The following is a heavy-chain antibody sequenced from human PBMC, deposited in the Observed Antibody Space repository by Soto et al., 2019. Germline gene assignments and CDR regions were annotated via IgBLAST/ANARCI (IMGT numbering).Heavy chain of an antibody. Sequence: GGSLRLSCAASGFTFSNYGMHWVRQAPGKGLEWVAVIWYDGSSKYYADSVKGRFTISRDNSRNTLYLQMNSLRAEDTAVYYCARESVGYSIDYWGQGTLVTVSS. J-gene: IGHJ4*02. CDR3: ARESVGYSIDY. D-gene: IGHD5-18*01. CDR1: GFTFSNYG. V-gene: IGHV3-33*01. CDR2: IWYDGSSK.